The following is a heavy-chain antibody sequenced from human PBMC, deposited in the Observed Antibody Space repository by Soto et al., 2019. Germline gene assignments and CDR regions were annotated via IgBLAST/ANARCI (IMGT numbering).Heavy chain of an antibody. Sequence: QVQLMQSGAEVKKPGASVKVSCKASRYPFTSYDIHWVRQATGQGLEWMGWMNPNSGNTAFAQKFKDRVTMTRNTSTRIAYMELSSLRSEDTAVYYCARETYNSGERAFDIWGQGTMVTVSS. D-gene: IGHD3-22*01. V-gene: IGHV1-8*01. CDR2: MNPNSGNT. CDR1: RYPFTSYD. CDR3: ARETYNSGERAFDI. J-gene: IGHJ3*02.